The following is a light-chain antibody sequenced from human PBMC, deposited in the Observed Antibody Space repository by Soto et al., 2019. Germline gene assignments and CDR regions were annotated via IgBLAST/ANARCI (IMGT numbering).Light chain of an antibody. CDR3: SSYTTSGTPV. Sequence: QSALTQPASVSGSPGQSITISCTGTSSDVGGYNYLSWYQQHPGKAPKVMIYEVSNRPSGVSNRFSGSKPGNTASLTISGLQAEDEADYFCSSYTTSGTPVFGGGTKVTVL. CDR2: EVS. V-gene: IGLV2-14*01. J-gene: IGLJ3*02. CDR1: SSDVGGYNY.